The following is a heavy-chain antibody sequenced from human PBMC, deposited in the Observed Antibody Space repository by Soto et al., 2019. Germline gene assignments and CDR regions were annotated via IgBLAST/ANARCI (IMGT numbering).Heavy chain of an antibody. CDR1: GFTFSDYY. V-gene: IGHV3-11*01. J-gene: IGHJ6*02. Sequence: GGSLRLSCAASGFTFSDYYMSWIRQAPGKGLEWVSYISSSGSTIYYADSVKGRFTISRDNAKNSLYLQMNSLRAEDTAVYYCAREIVDTAMVTYHYYYGMDVWGQGTTVTVS. D-gene: IGHD5-18*01. CDR3: AREIVDTAMVTYHYYYGMDV. CDR2: ISSSGSTI.